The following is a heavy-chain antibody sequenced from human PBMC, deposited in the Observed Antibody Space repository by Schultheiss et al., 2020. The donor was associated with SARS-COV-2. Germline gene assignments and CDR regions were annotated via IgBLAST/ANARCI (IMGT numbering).Heavy chain of an antibody. CDR2: IYSGGST. D-gene: IGHD6-6*01. CDR1: GFTFSSYA. CDR3: AKRGDGSSGYFDY. J-gene: IGHJ4*02. Sequence: GGSLRLSCAASGFTFSSYAMHWVRQAPGKGLEWVAVIYSGGSTYYADSVKGRFTISRDNSKNTLYLQMNSLRAEDTAVYYCAKRGDGSSGYFDYWGQGTLVTVSS. V-gene: IGHV3-23*03.